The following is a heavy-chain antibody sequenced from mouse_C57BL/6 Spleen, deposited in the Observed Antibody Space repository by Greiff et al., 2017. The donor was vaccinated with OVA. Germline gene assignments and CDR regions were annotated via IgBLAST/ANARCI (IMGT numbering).Heavy chain of an antibody. CDR2: IDPSDSET. V-gene: IGHV1-52*01. D-gene: IGHD1-1*01. CDR3: ARGDYYGSSYDAMDY. J-gene: IGHJ4*01. Sequence: QVQLQQPGAELVRPGSSVKLSCKASGYTFTSYWMHWVKQRPIQGLEWIGNIDPSDSETHYNQKFKDKATLTVDKSSSTAYMQLSSLTTEGSAVYDCARGDYYGSSYDAMDYWGQGTSVTVSS. CDR1: GYTFTSYW.